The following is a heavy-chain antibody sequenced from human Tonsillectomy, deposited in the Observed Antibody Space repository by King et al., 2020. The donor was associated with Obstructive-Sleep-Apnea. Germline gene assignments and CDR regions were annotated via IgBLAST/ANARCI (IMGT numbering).Heavy chain of an antibody. CDR2: ISSDGSDK. Sequence: VQLVESGGGVVQPGRSLRLSCIASGFSFSNYAMHWVRQAPGKGLEWVAVISSDGSDKYYADSVKVRFTISRDTSKNTLYLQMNSLRTEDTAVYYCARDVISDYQYGMDVWGQGTTVTVSS. D-gene: IGHD2/OR15-2a*01. J-gene: IGHJ6*02. CDR1: GFSFSNYA. CDR3: ARDVISDYQYGMDV. V-gene: IGHV3-30*04.